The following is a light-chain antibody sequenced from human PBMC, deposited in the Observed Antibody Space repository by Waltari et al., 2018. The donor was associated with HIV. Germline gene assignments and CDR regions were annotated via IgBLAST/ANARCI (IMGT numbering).Light chain of an antibody. Sequence: QSALTQPPSASGSPGQSVTISCTGKASDVGAYNYVSWYQQHPGKPPKLIIYDVFKRPSGVLFLFSGSKSGNTASLTVSGLQAEDEANYYCASYAGRNTLVFGGGTKLTVL. CDR3: ASYAGRNTLV. V-gene: IGLV2-8*01. CDR2: DVF. CDR1: ASDVGAYNY. J-gene: IGLJ2*01.